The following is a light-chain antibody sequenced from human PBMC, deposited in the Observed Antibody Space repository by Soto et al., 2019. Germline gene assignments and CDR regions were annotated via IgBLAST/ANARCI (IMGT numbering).Light chain of an antibody. Sequence: EIVLTQSPATLSLSPGERATLSCRASQSVSSYLAWYQHKPGQAPRLLIHDASNRATGISARFSGGGSGTDFPLTISSLEPEDSAVYYCQPRRDWPLTFGGGTKLEIK. CDR3: QPRRDWPLT. J-gene: IGKJ4*01. V-gene: IGKV3-11*01. CDR2: DAS. CDR1: QSVSSY.